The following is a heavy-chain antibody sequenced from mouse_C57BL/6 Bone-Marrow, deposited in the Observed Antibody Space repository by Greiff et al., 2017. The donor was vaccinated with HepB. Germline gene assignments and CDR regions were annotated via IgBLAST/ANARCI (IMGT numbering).Heavy chain of an antibody. V-gene: IGHV14-2*01. J-gene: IGHJ4*01. Sequence: EVQRVESGAELVKPGASVKLSCTASGFNIKDYYMHWVKQRTEQGLEWIGRIDPEDGETKYAPKFQGKATIPADTSSNTAYLQLSSLTSEDTAVYYCALYGRAMDYWGQGTSVTVSS. CDR2: IDPEDGET. CDR3: ALYGRAMDY. D-gene: IGHD1-1*01. CDR1: GFNIKDYY.